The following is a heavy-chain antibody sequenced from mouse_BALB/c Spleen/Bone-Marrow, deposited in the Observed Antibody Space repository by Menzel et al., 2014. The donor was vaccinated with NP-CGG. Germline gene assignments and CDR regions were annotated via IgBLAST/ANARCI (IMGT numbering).Heavy chain of an antibody. D-gene: IGHD2-12*01. CDR3: ARAAYYNVYFDY. CDR1: GFTFGNYA. J-gene: IGHJ2*01. Sequence: EVKLMESGGGLVQPGGSLKLSCAASGFTFGNYAMSWVRQTPDKRLELVSTINSNGGSTYYPDSVKGRFTISRDNARNTLYLQMSSLKSEDTAMYYCARAAYYNVYFDYWGQGTTLTVSS. CDR2: INSNGGST. V-gene: IGHV5-6-3*01.